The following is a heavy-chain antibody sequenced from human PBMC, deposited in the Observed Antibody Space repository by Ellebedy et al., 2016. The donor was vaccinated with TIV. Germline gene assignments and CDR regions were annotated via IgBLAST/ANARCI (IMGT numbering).Heavy chain of an antibody. D-gene: IGHD3-9*01. Sequence: SETLSLTXTVSGGSISSGGYYWSWIRQHPGMGLEWIGYIYYSGSTNYNPSLKSRVTISVDTSKNQFSLKLSSVTAADTAVYYCARAAPQYDILTGYYRWGQGTLVTVSS. CDR2: IYYSGST. CDR1: GGSISSGGYY. V-gene: IGHV4-61*08. J-gene: IGHJ4*02. CDR3: ARAAPQYDILTGYYR.